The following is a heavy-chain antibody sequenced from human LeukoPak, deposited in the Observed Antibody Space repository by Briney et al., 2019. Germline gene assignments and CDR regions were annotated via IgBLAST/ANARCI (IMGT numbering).Heavy chain of an antibody. D-gene: IGHD2-2*01. CDR1: GYTFTGYY. CDR2: INPNSGGT. V-gene: IGHV1-2*02. J-gene: IGHJ4*02. CDR3: ARGSLYCSSTSCGFDY. Sequence: ASVKVSCKASGYTFTGYYMHWVRQAPGQGLEWMGWINPNSGGTNYAQKFQGRVTMTRDTSISTAYMELSRLRSDDTAVYYCARGSLYCSSTSCGFDYWGQGTLVTVSS.